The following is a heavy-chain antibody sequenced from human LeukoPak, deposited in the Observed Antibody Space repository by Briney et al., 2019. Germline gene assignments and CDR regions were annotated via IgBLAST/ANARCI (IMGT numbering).Heavy chain of an antibody. CDR3: ARLDYYDSRKPIDAFDV. CDR2: IYDSGRT. J-gene: IGHJ3*01. V-gene: IGHV4-39*01. D-gene: IGHD3-22*01. Sequence: PSETLSLTCTVSGGSISSSSYYWGWIRQPPGKGLEWIGNIYDSGRTYYNPSLTSRVTISVDTSKDQFSLILSSVTAADTAVYYCARLDYYDSRKPIDAFDVWGEGTMVTVSS. CDR1: GGSISSSSYY.